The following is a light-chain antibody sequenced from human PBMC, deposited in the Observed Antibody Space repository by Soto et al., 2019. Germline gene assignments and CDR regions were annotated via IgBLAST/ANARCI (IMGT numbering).Light chain of an antibody. V-gene: IGLV4-69*01. J-gene: IGLJ2*01. CDR3: QTWGTGIHVV. Sequence: QPVLTQSPSASASLGASVKLTCTLSSGYAIAWHQQQPEKGPRYLMKLDSDGSHTKGDAIPDRFSGSSSGAERYLTISSLQSEDEADYYCQTWGTGIHVVFGGGTKLTVL. CDR1: SGYA. CDR2: LDSDGSH.